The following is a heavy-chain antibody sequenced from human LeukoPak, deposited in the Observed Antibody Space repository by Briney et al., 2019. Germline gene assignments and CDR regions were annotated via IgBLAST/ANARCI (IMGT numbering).Heavy chain of an antibody. V-gene: IGHV3-74*01. CDR2: INSDGSST. CDR1: GFTFSSYW. D-gene: IGHD4-17*01. CDR3: ARLGTTVTTFDY. J-gene: IGHJ4*02. Sequence: GGSLRLSCAASGFTFSSYWMHWVRQAPGEGLVWVSRINSDGSSTSYADSVKGRFTISRDNAKNTLYLQMYSLRAEDTAVYYCARLGTTVTTFDYWGQGTLVTVSS.